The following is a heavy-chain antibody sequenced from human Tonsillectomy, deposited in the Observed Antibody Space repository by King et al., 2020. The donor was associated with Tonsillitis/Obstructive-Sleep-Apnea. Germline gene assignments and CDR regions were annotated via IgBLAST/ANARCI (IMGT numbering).Heavy chain of an antibody. V-gene: IGHV1-24*01. CDR1: GYTLTELS. CDR2: FDPEDGET. CDR3: ATLTIFGMVAAGVDY. D-gene: IGHD3-3*01. J-gene: IGHJ4*02. Sequence: VQLVESGAEVKKPGASVKVSCKVSGYTLTELSMNWVRQAPGRGLEWMGGFDPEDGETIYAQKFQGRVTMTEDTSTDTAYMELTSLRSEDTGVYYCATLTIFGMVAAGVDYWGQGALVTVSS.